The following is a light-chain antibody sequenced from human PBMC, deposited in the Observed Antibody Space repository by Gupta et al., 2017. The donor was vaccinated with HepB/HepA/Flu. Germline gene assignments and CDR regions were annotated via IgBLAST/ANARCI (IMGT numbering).Light chain of an antibody. CDR3: QSWGTGIPHWI. J-gene: IGLJ2*01. CDR2: VKSVGRH. V-gene: IGLV4-69*01. Sequence: QLVLTQSPSASASLGASVKLTCTLNSGHSNYAIAWHQQQPEKGPRYLMKVKSVGRHTKADGIPDRVAGSSSGAERLPTLTSLRSDDEAVDECQSWGTGIPHWIFGGGTKLTVL. CDR1: SGHSNYA.